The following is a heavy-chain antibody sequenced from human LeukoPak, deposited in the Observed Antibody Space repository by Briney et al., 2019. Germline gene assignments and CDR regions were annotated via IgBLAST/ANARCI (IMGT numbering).Heavy chain of an antibody. CDR1: GYSFSAYY. V-gene: IGHV1-46*01. J-gene: IGHJ4*02. CDR3: ATSGSYHKYYFDY. Sequence: GASVKVSCKASGYSFSAYYMHWVRQAPGQGLEWMGVINPSGGSTSYALKFQDRVTVSRVTSTSTVYMELTSLRSDDTAVYFCATSGSYHKYYFDYWGQGTLVTVSS. CDR2: INPSGGST. D-gene: IGHD1-26*01.